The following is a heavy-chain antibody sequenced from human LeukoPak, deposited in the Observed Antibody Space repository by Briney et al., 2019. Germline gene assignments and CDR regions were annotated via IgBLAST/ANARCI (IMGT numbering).Heavy chain of an antibody. CDR2: IFYSGNT. CDR1: GGSISSSSYY. CDR3: ARHPQSYDNAYSWFDP. J-gene: IGHJ5*02. V-gene: IGHV4-39*01. Sequence: SETLSLTCTVSGGSISSSSYYWAWIRQPPGKGLEWIGTIFYSGNTYYNPSLKSRVTISVDTSKNQFSLKLRSVTAADTAVYFCARHPQSYDNAYSWFDPWGQGNLVTVSS. D-gene: IGHD1-26*01.